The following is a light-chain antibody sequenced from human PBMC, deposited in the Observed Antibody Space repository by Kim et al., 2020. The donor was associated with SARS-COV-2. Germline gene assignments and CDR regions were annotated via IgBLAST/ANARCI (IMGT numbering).Light chain of an antibody. CDR2: GAS. CDR3: QQYANWLLT. V-gene: IGKV3D-15*01. CDR1: QSVSGN. Sequence: EVVMTQTPATLSVSPGERATLSCRASQSVSGNLAWYQQKPGQSPRLLIYGASIRATGIPARFGGSASGTEFTLTITSLQSEDVAVYFCQQYANWLLTFGGGTKVDIK. J-gene: IGKJ4*01.